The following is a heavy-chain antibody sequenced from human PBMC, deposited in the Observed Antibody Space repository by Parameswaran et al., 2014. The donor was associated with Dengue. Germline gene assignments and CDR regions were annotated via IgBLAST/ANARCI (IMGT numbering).Heavy chain of an antibody. V-gene: IGHV3-7*03. J-gene: IGHJ6*02. CDR3: AREGLPAAIPHYAMDV. Sequence: VRQSPGKGLEWVANIKQDGSEKYYVDSVKGRFTISRDNAKNSLYLQMNSLRAEDTAVYYCAREGLPAAIPHYAMDVWGQGTTVTVSS. D-gene: IGHD2-2*02. CDR2: IKQDGSEK.